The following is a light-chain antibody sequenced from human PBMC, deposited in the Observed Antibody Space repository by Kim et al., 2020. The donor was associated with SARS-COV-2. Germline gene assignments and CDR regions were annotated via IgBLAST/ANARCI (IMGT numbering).Light chain of an antibody. V-gene: IGKV4-1*01. CDR2: WAS. J-gene: IGKJ2*01. CDR1: HSLLYSSDNKNY. CDR3: QQYYSSPYT. Sequence: RASINCKSSHSLLYSSDNKNYLTWYQQKPGQPPKLLIYWASTRQSGVPDRFSGSGSGTDFTLTIDSLQAEDVAVYFCQQYYSSPYTFGQGTKLEIK.